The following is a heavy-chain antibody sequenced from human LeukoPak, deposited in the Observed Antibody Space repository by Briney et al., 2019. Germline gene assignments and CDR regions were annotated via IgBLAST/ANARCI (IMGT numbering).Heavy chain of an antibody. D-gene: IGHD6-19*01. CDR1: GFTFSAYA. V-gene: IGHV3-23*01. CDR3: AREQSGTRGWYTVDY. J-gene: IGHJ4*02. CDR2: IRGNSERT. Sequence: TGGSLRLSCAASGFTFSAYAITWVRQAPGKGLEWVSAIRGNSERTYYADSVRGRFTISRGNSKDTVYLQISSLRVEDTAVYYCAREQSGTRGWYTVDYWGQGTLVAVSS.